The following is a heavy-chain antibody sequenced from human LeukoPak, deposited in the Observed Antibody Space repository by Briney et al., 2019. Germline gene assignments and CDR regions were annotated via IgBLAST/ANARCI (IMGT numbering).Heavy chain of an antibody. V-gene: IGHV3-30-3*01. Sequence: GGSLRLSCAASGFTFSSYAMHWVRQAPGKGLEWVAVISYDGSNKYYADSVKGRFTISRDNAKNLLYLQMNNLRAEDTAVYYCARDHDSSGYKFDYWGQGTLVTVSS. J-gene: IGHJ4*02. CDR1: GFTFSSYA. CDR3: ARDHDSSGYKFDY. D-gene: IGHD3-22*01. CDR2: ISYDGSNK.